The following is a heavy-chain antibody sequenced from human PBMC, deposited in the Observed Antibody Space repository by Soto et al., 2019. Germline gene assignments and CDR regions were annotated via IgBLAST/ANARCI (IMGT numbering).Heavy chain of an antibody. D-gene: IGHD2-2*02. CDR2: INHSGST. CDR3: ARGVRVSRGSLWAAAILTSWFDP. CDR1: GGSFSGYY. J-gene: IGHJ5*02. V-gene: IGHV4-34*01. Sequence: SETLSLTCAVYGGSFSGYYWSWIRQPPGKGLEWIGEINHSGSTNYNPSLESRVTISVDTSKNQFSLKLSSVTAADTAVYYCARGVRVSRGSLWAAAILTSWFDPWGQGTLVTVSS.